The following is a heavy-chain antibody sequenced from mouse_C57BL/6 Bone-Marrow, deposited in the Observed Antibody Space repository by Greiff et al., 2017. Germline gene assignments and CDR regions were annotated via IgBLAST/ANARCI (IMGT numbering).Heavy chain of an antibody. Sequence: QVQLQQPGAELVMPGASVKLSCKASGYTFTSYWMHWVKQRPGQGLEWIGEIDPSDSYTNYNQKFKGKSTLTVDKSSSTAYMQLSSLTSEDSAVYYCARGRDSKNAMDYWGQGTSVTVSS. CDR2: IDPSDSYT. CDR3: ARGRDSKNAMDY. CDR1: GYTFTSYW. D-gene: IGHD2-5*01. V-gene: IGHV1-69*01. J-gene: IGHJ4*01.